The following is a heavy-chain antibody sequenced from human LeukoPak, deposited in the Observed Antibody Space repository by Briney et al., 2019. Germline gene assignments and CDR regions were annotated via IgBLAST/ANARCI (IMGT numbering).Heavy chain of an antibody. D-gene: IGHD1-1*01. CDR2: IYYSGST. CDR3: ARRTNWFDP. V-gene: IGHV4-30-4*01. CDR1: AGSISSGDYY. Sequence: SETLSLTCTVSAGSISSGDYYWSWIRQPPGKGLEWIGYIYYSGSTYYNPSLKSRVTISVGTSKNQFSLKVSSVTAADTAVYYCARRTNWFDPWGQGTLVTVSS. J-gene: IGHJ5*02.